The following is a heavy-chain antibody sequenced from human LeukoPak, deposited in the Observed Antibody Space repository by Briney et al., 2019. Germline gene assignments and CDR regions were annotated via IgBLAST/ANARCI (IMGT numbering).Heavy chain of an antibody. J-gene: IGHJ4*02. CDR1: GFTFSSYT. CDR2: ITYDGSNK. D-gene: IGHD1-26*01. Sequence: PGGSLRLSCAASGFTFSSYTLHWVRQAPGKGLEWVAVITYDGSNKYYADSVKGRFTISRDNSKNTLYLQMNSLRAEDTAVYYCAKMADFGSYYGYWGQGTLVTVSS. V-gene: IGHV3-30-3*02. CDR3: AKMADFGSYYGY.